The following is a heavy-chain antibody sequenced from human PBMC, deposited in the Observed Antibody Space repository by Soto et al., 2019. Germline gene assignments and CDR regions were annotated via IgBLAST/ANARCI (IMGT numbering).Heavy chain of an antibody. V-gene: IGHV3-53*02. CDR2: NRGGTT. J-gene: IGHJ3*02. D-gene: IGHD3-3*01. CDR3: ARATEWKALDI. CDR1: GFSVSGDY. Sequence: DVQLVETGGGLIQPGGSLRLSCAASGFSVSGDYMNWVRQGPGKGLEWVSVNRGGTTYYADSVRGRFTISRDDSENTLFLQMNSLRAEDTAVYYCARATEWKALDIWGQGTMVTVSS.